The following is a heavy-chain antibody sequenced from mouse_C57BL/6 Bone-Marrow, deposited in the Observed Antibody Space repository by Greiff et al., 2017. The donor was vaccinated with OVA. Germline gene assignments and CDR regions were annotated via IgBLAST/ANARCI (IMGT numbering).Heavy chain of an antibody. D-gene: IGHD1-1*01. CDR3: TADYGRSD. V-gene: IGHV14-4*01. CDR2: IDPENGDT. CDR1: GFNIKDDY. Sequence: EVQLQQSGAELVRPGASVKLSCTASGFNIKDDYMHWVKQRPEQGLEWIGWIDPENGDTEYDSKFQGKATLTADTSSNTAYLQLRSLTAEDTAVYYCTADYGRSDWGQGTTLTVSS. J-gene: IGHJ2*01.